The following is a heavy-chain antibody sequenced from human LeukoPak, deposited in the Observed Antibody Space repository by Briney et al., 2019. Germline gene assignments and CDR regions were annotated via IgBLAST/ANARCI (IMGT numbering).Heavy chain of an antibody. CDR1: GGSISSGGYS. CDR2: IYYSGST. D-gene: IGHD3-22*01. J-gene: IGHJ6*02. V-gene: IGHV4-31*03. CDR3: ARDLISSYYDSSGYLGSRRYYYGMDV. Sequence: SQTLSLTCTVSGGSISSGGYSWSWIRQHPGKGLEWIGYIYYSGSTYYNPSLKSRVTISVDTSKNQFSLKLSSVTAADTAVYYCARDLISSYYDSSGYLGSRRYYYGMDVWGQGTTVTVSS.